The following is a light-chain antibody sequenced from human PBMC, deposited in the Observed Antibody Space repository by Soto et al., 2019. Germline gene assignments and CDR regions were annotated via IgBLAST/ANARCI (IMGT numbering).Light chain of an antibody. CDR1: SSNIGAGYD. CDR3: QSYDSSLSGWV. Sequence: QSVLTQPPSVSGAPGQRVTISCTGSSSNIGAGYDVHWYQQLPGTAPKLLIYGNSNRPSGVPDRFSGSKAGTSASRAITGLRAEEEADYYCQSYDSSLSGWVFGGGTKLTVL. J-gene: IGLJ3*02. CDR2: GNS. V-gene: IGLV1-40*01.